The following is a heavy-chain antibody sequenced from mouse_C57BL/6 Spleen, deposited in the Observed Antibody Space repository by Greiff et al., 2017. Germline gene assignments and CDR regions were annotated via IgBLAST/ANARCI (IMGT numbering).Heavy chain of an antibody. CDR3: TTGGSGGAMDY. Sequence: EVQLQQSGAELVRPGASVKLSCTASGFNIKDDYMHWVKQRPEQGLEWIGWIDPENGDTEYASKFQGKATITADTSSNTAYLQLSSLTSEDTAVYYCTTGGSGGAMDYWGQGTSVNVSS. CDR2: IDPENGDT. V-gene: IGHV14-4*01. D-gene: IGHD1-1*02. J-gene: IGHJ4*01. CDR1: GFNIKDDY.